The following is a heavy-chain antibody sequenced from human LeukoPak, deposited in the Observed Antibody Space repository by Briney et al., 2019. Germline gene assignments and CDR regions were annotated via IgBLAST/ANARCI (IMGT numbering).Heavy chain of an antibody. Sequence: ASVKVSCEASGGTFSSYAISWVRQAPGQGLEWMGGIIPIFGTANYAQKFQGRVTITADESTSTAYMELSSLRSEDTAVYYCAREMGDTAMVNYYNGMDVWGQGTTVTVSS. V-gene: IGHV1-69*13. CDR3: AREMGDTAMVNYYNGMDV. D-gene: IGHD5-18*01. CDR2: IIPIFGTA. CDR1: GGTFSSYA. J-gene: IGHJ6*02.